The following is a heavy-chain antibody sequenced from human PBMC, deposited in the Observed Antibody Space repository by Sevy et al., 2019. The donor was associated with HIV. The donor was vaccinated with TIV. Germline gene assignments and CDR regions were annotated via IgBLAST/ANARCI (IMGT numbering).Heavy chain of an antibody. V-gene: IGHV4-4*07. CDR1: GGSISSYY. D-gene: IGHD6-13*01. Sequence: SETLSLTCTVSGGSISSYYWSWIRQPAGKGLEWIGRIYTSGSTNYNPSLKSRVTMSVDTSKNQFSLKLGSVTAADTAVYYCARAGGGYSSPPYYMDVWGKGTTVTVSS. CDR3: ARAGGGYSSPPYYMDV. J-gene: IGHJ6*03. CDR2: IYTSGST.